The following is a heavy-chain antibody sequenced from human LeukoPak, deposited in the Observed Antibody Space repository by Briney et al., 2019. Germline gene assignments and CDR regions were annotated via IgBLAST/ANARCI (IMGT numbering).Heavy chain of an antibody. CDR1: GFTFSSYW. CDR3: ARSNQADDY. D-gene: IGHD1-14*01. Sequence: PGGSLRLSCAASGFTFSSYWMHWARQVPGKGLVWVSRINPGGSSIAYADSVKGRFTISRDNAKNTLYLQMDSLRAEDTAVYYCARSNQADDYWGQGTLVTVPS. V-gene: IGHV3-74*01. J-gene: IGHJ4*02. CDR2: INPGGSSI.